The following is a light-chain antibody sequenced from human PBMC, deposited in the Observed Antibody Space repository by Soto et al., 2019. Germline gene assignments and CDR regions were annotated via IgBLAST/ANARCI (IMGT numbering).Light chain of an antibody. Sequence: DIQMTQSPSSHFASLGDRASISFGASQGIRNNLGWYQQRQGKAPKRLIYGTSNLQTGVPSRFSGSGYGTDFTLTISSLQPEDFATYYCLQHETYPRTFGQGTKVHIK. CDR3: LQHETYPRT. CDR2: GTS. V-gene: IGKV1-17*01. J-gene: IGKJ1*01. CDR1: QGIRNN.